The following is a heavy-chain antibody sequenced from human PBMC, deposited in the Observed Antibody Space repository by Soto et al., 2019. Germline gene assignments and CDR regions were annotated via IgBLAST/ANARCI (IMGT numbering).Heavy chain of an antibody. CDR1: GFTFSSYA. V-gene: IGHV3-30-3*01. Sequence: TGGSLRLSCAASGFTFSSYAMHWVRQAPGKGLEWVAVISYDGSNKYYADSVKGRFTISRDNSKNTLYLQMNSLRAEDTAVYYCARDRSGYGGPFDYWGQGTLVTVSS. J-gene: IGHJ4*02. CDR2: ISYDGSNK. CDR3: ARDRSGYGGPFDY. D-gene: IGHD1-26*01.